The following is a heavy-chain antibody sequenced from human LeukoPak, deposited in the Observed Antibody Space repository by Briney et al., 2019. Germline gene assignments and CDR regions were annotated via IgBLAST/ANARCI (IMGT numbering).Heavy chain of an antibody. D-gene: IGHD3-10*01. J-gene: IGHJ4*02. Sequence: GRSLRLSCAASGFTFSSYAMHWVRQAPGKGLEWVALISYDGGNTYYADSVKGRFTISRDNSKNTLDLQLNSLRVEDTAVYYCARDSTYYYGSGSSGPHYFDYWGQGTLVTVSS. CDR2: ISYDGGNT. CDR1: GFTFSSYA. CDR3: ARDSTYYYGSGSSGPHYFDY. V-gene: IGHV3-30*01.